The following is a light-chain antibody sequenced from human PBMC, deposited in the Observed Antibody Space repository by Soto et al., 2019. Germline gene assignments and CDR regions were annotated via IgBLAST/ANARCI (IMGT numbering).Light chain of an antibody. J-gene: IGLJ1*01. V-gene: IGLV1-51*01. CDR2: DNN. Sequence: QSVLTQPPSVSAAPGQKVTISCSGSSSNIGNKYVSWYQQLPGTAPKLLIYDNNKRPSGIPDRISGSKPGTSATLGITGLQTGDEADYYCGTWDSSLSAYVFGTGTKVTVL. CDR1: SSNIGNKY. CDR3: GTWDSSLSAYV.